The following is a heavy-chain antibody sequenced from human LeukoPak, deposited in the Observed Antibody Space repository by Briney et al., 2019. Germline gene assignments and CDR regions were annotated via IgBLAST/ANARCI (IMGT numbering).Heavy chain of an antibody. CDR2: INHSGST. D-gene: IGHD6-19*01. J-gene: IGHJ3*02. Sequence: SETLSLTCAVYGGSFSGYYWSWIRQPSGKGLEWIGEINHSGSTNYNPSLKSRVTISVDTSKNQFSLKLSFVTAADTAVYYCARGGKAVAGIKGDAFDIWGQGTMVTVSS. V-gene: IGHV4-34*01. CDR3: ARGGKAVAGIKGDAFDI. CDR1: GGSFSGYY.